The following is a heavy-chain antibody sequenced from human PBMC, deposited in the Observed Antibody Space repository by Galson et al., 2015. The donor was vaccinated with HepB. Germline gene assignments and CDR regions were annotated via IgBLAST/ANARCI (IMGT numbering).Heavy chain of an antibody. CDR2: IYYSGST. D-gene: IGHD4-17*01. J-gene: IGHJ4*02. CDR3: ASNYGDISFDY. V-gene: IGHV4-59*08. Sequence: SETLSLTCTVSGGSISSYYRSWIRQPPGKGLEWIGYIYYSGSTNYNPSLKSRVTISVDTSKNQFSLKLSSVTAADTAVYYCASNYGDISFDYWGQGTLVTVSS. CDR1: GGSISSYY.